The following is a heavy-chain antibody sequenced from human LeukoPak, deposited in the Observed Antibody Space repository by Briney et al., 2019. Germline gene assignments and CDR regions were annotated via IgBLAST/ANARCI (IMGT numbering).Heavy chain of an antibody. D-gene: IGHD6-19*01. Sequence: GGSLRLSCAASGFTFSSYAMRWVRQAPGRGREWVAVISYDGSDKYYADSVKGRFTISRDNSKNTLYLQMNSLRAEGTAVYYCARDHRQWFDYWGQGTLVSVSS. CDR1: GFTFSSYA. CDR3: ARDHRQWFDY. CDR2: ISYDGSDK. J-gene: IGHJ4*02. V-gene: IGHV3-30-3*01.